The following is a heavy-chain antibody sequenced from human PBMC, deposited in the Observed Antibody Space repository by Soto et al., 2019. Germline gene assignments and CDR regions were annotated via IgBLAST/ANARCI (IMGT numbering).Heavy chain of an antibody. CDR2: MNPNSGNT. CDR1: GYTFTSYD. D-gene: IGHD2-15*01. V-gene: IGHV1-8*01. Sequence: GASVKVSCKASGYTFTSYDINWVRQATGQGLEWMGWMNPNSGNTGYAQKFQGRVTMTRNTSISTAYMELSSLRSEDTAVYYCARGYCSGGSCNGVRYFQHWGQGTLVTVSS. J-gene: IGHJ1*01. CDR3: ARGYCSGGSCNGVRYFQH.